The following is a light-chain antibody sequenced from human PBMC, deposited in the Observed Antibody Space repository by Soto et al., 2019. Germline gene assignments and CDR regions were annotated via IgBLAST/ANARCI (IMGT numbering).Light chain of an antibody. Sequence: EIVLTQSPGTLPLSPGEGATLSCRASESVRGDYMAWYQQKPGQAPRLLIYGASSRTSGIPDRVSGSGSGTDFTLTIDRLEPEDLSVYYCRKYGGSPETFGPGTKVEI. J-gene: IGKJ1*01. CDR2: GAS. CDR1: ESVRGDY. CDR3: RKYGGSPET. V-gene: IGKV3-20*01.